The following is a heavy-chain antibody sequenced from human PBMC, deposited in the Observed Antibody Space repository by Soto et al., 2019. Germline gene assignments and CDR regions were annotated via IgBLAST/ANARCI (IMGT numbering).Heavy chain of an antibody. CDR1: GGSISSGGYY. Sequence: SETLSLTCTVSGGSISSGGYYWSWIRQHPGKGLEWIGEIDRSGSANYNPSLRSRVTISVDTSKKQFSLKLSSVTAADTAVYYCARGEAFDNYQARWGQGTLVTVSS. D-gene: IGHD1-1*01. CDR2: IDRSGSA. J-gene: IGHJ4*02. CDR3: ARGEAFDNYQAR. V-gene: IGHV4-31*03.